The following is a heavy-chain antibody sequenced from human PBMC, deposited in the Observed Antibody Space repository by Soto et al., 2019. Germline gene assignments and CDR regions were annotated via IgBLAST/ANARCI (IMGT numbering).Heavy chain of an antibody. CDR1: GFTFSSYA. J-gene: IGHJ4*02. CDR2: ISGSGGST. V-gene: IGHV3-23*01. Sequence: EVQLLESGGGLVQPGGSLRLSCAASGFTFSSYAMSWVRPAPGKGLEWVSAISGSGGSTYYADSVKGLFTISRDNSKITLYLQINSLRAGDTAVYYCAKERGYSGYDLAGYWGQGTLGTVS. CDR3: AKERGYSGYDLAGY. D-gene: IGHD5-12*01.